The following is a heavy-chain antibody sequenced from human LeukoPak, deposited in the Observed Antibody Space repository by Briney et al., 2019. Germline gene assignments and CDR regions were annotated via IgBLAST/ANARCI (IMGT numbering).Heavy chain of an antibody. CDR2: ISYDGDDK. Sequence: GGSLRLSCAASGFTFSSYAVNWVRQAPGKGLEWVAVISYDGDDKYYADSVKGRFTISRDNSKNSLYLQMNSVRVEDTGVYYCARDWALDSWGQGTLVTVSS. CDR3: ARDWALDS. D-gene: IGHD1-1*01. V-gene: IGHV3-30*04. J-gene: IGHJ4*02. CDR1: GFTFSSYA.